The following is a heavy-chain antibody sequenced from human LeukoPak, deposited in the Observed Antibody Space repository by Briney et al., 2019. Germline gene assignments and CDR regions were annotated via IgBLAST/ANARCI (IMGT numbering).Heavy chain of an antibody. V-gene: IGHV3-7*01. Sequence: GGSLRLSCATSGFTFSSYWMSWVRQAPGKGLEWVANIKEDGSVNDHVDSVRGRFAISRDNAKNSLYLQMNSLTAEDTAVYYCARVLGAYDYGDYWGQGTLVTVSS. CDR1: GFTFSSYW. CDR3: ARVLGAYDYGDY. CDR2: IKEDGSVN. D-gene: IGHD3-10*01. J-gene: IGHJ4*02.